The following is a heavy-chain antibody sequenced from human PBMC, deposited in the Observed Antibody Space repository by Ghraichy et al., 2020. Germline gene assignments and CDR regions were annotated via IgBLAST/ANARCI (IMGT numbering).Heavy chain of an antibody. CDR1: GDSVSSNSAA. D-gene: IGHD6-13*01. Sequence: TLSLTCAISGDSVSSNSAAWNWIRQSPSRGLEWLGRTYYRSKWYNDYAVSVKSRITINPDTSKNQFSLQLNSVTPEDTAVYYCASGSSSWPNYYYYGMDVWGQGTTVTVSS. CDR3: ASGSSSWPNYYYYGMDV. J-gene: IGHJ6*02. V-gene: IGHV6-1*01. CDR2: TYYRSKWYN.